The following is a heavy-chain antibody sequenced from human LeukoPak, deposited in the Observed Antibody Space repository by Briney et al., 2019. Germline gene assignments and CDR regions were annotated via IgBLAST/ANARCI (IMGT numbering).Heavy chain of an antibody. D-gene: IGHD6-6*01. J-gene: IGHJ5*02. Sequence: ESGPTLVNPTQTLTLTCTFSGFSLSTSGVGVGWIRQPPGKALEWLALVYWDADKRYSPSLKSRLTITTDTSKNQVVLTMTNMDPVDTAKYYCAHRLKIQYSSPGGKNWFDPWGQGTLVTVSS. CDR3: AHRLKIQYSSPGGKNWFDP. V-gene: IGHV2-5*02. CDR2: VYWDADK. CDR1: GFSLSTSGVG.